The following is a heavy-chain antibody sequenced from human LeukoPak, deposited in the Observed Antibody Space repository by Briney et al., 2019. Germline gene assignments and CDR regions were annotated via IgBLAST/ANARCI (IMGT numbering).Heavy chain of an antibody. V-gene: IGHV1-69*05. CDR3: ASTAVKWELHQGYFQH. D-gene: IGHD1-26*01. CDR1: GGTFSSYA. CDR2: TIPIFGTA. Sequence: ASVKVSCKASGGTFSSYAISWVRQAPGQGLEWMGGTIPIFGTANYAQKFQGRVTITTDESTSTAYMELSSLRSEDTAVYYCASTAVKWELHQGYFQHWGQGTLVTVSS. J-gene: IGHJ1*01.